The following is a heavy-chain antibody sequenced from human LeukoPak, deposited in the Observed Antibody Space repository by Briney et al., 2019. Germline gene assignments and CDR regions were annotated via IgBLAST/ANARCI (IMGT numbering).Heavy chain of an antibody. CDR2: ISSSGSTI. J-gene: IGHJ4*02. D-gene: IGHD5-18*01. CDR3: ARGGYSYGYTYFDY. V-gene: IGHV3-48*03. Sequence: GGSLRLSCAASGFTFSSYEMNWVRQAPGKGLEWVSYISSSGSTIYYADSVKGRSTISRDNAKNSLYLQMNSLRAEDTAVYYCARGGYSYGYTYFDYWGQGTLVTVSS. CDR1: GFTFSSYE.